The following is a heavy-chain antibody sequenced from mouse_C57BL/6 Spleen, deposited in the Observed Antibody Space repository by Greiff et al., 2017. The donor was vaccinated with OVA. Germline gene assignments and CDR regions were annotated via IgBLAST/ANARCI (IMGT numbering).Heavy chain of an antibody. CDR3: ARDDYDGGDAMDY. Sequence: QVTLKECGPGILQSSQTLSLTCSFSGFSLSTSGMGVSWIRQPSGKGLEWLAHIYWDDDKRYNPSLKSRLTISKDTSRNQVFLKITSVDTADTATYYCARDDYDGGDAMDYWGQGTSVTVSS. CDR1: GFSLSTSGMG. D-gene: IGHD2-4*01. V-gene: IGHV8-12*01. CDR2: IYWDDDK. J-gene: IGHJ4*01.